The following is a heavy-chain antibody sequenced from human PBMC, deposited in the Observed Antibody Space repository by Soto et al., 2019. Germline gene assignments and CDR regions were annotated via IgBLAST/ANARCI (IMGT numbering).Heavy chain of an antibody. V-gene: IGHV4-4*02. CDR1: GGSISSSNW. Sequence: PSETLSLTCAVSGGSISSSNWWRWVRQPPGKGLEWIGEIYHSGSTNYNPSLKSRVTISVDKSKNQFSLKLSSVTAADTAVYYCASYCISTSCYFYYGMDVWGQGTTVT. CDR3: ASYCISTSCYFYYGMDV. CDR2: IYHSGST. J-gene: IGHJ6*02. D-gene: IGHD2-2*01.